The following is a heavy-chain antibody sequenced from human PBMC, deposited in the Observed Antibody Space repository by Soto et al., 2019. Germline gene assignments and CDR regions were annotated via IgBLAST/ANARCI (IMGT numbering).Heavy chain of an antibody. Sequence: PVGSRRLACAASGFTFRRYSMNWVSQAPGKGVEGVSSISSSSSYIYSADSVKGRFTISRDNAKNSLYLQMNSLRAEDTAVYYCAREDYSSFDYWGQGTLDTVSS. D-gene: IGHD4-4*01. CDR1: GFTFRRYS. CDR2: ISSSSSYI. CDR3: AREDYSSFDY. V-gene: IGHV3-21*01. J-gene: IGHJ4*02.